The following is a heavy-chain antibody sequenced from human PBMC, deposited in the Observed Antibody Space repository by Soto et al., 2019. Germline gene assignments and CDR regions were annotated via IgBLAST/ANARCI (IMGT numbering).Heavy chain of an antibody. J-gene: IGHJ6*02. CDR2: ISGSSSYI. CDR1: GFTFSSYS. CDR3: ASDSKLLRYFDWLPTTGSYYGMDV. D-gene: IGHD3-9*01. V-gene: IGHV3-21*01. Sequence: GGSLRLSCAASGFTFSSYSMNWVRQAPGKGLEWVSSISGSSSYIYYADSVKGRFTISRDNAKNSLYLQMNSLRAEDTDVNYCASDSKLLRYFDWLPTTGSYYGMDVWGQGTTVTVSS.